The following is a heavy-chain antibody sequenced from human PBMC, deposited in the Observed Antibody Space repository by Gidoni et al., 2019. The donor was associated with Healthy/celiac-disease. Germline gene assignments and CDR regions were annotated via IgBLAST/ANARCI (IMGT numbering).Heavy chain of an antibody. J-gene: IGHJ6*02. Sequence: EVQLLESGGGLVQPGGSLRLSCAASGFTFSSYAMSGVRQAPGKGLEWVSASSGSGGSTYYADSVKGRFTISRDNSKNTLYLQMNSLRAEDTAVYYCAKSGYCSSTSCPYYYYGMDVWGQGTTVTVSS. CDR3: AKSGYCSSTSCPYYYYGMDV. V-gene: IGHV3-23*01. CDR2: SSGSGGST. D-gene: IGHD2-2*01. CDR1: GFTFSSYA.